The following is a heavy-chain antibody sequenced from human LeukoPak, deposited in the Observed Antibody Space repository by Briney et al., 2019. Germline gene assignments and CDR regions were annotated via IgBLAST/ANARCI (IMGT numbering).Heavy chain of an antibody. CDR3: AKSGGYGLIDY. CDR2: IYYSGST. Sequence: TSETLSLTCTVSGASVSGSAYYWGWIRQPPGKGLEWIGNIYYSGSTYYNESLESRITISVDTSKNQFSLKLNAVTAADTAMYYCAKSGGYGLIDYWGQGTLVTVSS. J-gene: IGHJ4*02. CDR1: GASVSGSAYY. V-gene: IGHV4-39*01. D-gene: IGHD1-26*01.